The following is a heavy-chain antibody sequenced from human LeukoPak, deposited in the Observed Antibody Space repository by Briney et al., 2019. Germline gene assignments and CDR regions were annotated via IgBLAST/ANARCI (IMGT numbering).Heavy chain of an antibody. CDR1: GFTFSSYS. D-gene: IGHD1-1*01. CDR3: ARPAAGYEYYFDY. J-gene: IGHJ4*02. CDR2: ISSSSSYI. Sequence: GGSLRLSCAASGFTFSSYSMNWVRQAPGKGLEWVSSISSSSSYIYYADSVKGRFTISRDNAKNSLYLQMNSLRAEDTAVYYCARPAAGYEYYFDYWGQGTLVTVSS. V-gene: IGHV3-21*01.